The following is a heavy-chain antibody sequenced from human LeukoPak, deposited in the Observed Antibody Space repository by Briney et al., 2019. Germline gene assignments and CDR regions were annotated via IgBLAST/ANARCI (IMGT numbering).Heavy chain of an antibody. CDR1: GDTFIRYG. J-gene: IGHJ3*02. Sequence: ASVKVSCKASGDTFIRYGISWVRQAPGQGLEWMGWISTGNGNTNYGQKFQGRVTMTTDTSTGTGYMELRSLRSDDTAVYYCARAPSQNYYDRQDAFDIWGQGTMVTVSS. D-gene: IGHD3-22*01. CDR2: ISTGNGNT. CDR3: ARAPSQNYYDRQDAFDI. V-gene: IGHV1-18*01.